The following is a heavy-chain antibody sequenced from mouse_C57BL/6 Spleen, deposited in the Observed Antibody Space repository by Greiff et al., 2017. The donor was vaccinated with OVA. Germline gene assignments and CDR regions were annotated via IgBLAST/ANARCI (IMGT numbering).Heavy chain of an antibody. D-gene: IGHD2-4*01. CDR2: ISSGSSTI. Sequence: EVKLVESGGGLVKPGGSLKLSCAASGFTFSDYGMHWVRQAPEKGLEWVAYISSGSSTIYYADTVKGRFTISRDNAKNTLFLQMTSLRSEDTAMYYCAREDYRKAMDYWGQGTSVTVSS. CDR1: GFTFSDYG. CDR3: AREDYRKAMDY. V-gene: IGHV5-17*01. J-gene: IGHJ4*01.